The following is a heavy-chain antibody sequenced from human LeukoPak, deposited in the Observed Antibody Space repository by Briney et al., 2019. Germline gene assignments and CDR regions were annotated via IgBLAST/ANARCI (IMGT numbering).Heavy chain of an antibody. CDR1: GYTFTSYG. CDR2: ISAYNGNT. Sequence: ASVKVSCKASGYTFTSYGISWVRQAPGQGLEWMGWISAYNGNTNYAQKLQGRVTMTTDTSTSTAYMELRSLRSDDTAVYYCAKVGIAAAFNNWFDPWGQGTLVTVSS. V-gene: IGHV1-18*01. CDR3: AKVGIAAAFNNWFDP. D-gene: IGHD6-13*01. J-gene: IGHJ5*02.